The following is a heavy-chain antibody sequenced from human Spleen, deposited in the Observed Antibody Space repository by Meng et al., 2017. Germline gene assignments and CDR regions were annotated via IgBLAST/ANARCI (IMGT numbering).Heavy chain of an antibody. CDR1: GYTFTSYG. Sequence: SVTVSCMASGYTFTSYGFSWVRQAPAQGLEWMGWISGYNGKTNYAQKFQGRVTMTTDAFTRTAYMDLRSLRSDDTAVYYCAREGVTVPSNWYSDYWGQGTLVTVSS. D-gene: IGHD6-13*01. J-gene: IGHJ4*02. CDR2: ISGYNGKT. CDR3: AREGVTVPSNWYSDY. V-gene: IGHV1-18*01.